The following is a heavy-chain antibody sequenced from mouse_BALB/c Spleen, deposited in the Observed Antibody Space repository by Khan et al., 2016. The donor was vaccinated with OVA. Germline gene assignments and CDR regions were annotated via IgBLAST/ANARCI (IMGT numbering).Heavy chain of an antibody. D-gene: IGHD1-1*01. Sequence: EVELVESGGDVVKPGGSLKLSCAASGFTFSTYGMSWVRQTPDKRLEWVATVSTGGHCTYYPDTVKGRFTISRDNAKDTLYLQMSSLKSEDTAMFYCARLAYFYDSGGFAYWGQGTLVTVSA. CDR2: VSTGGHCT. J-gene: IGHJ3*01. CDR3: ARLAYFYDSGGFAY. V-gene: IGHV5-6*01. CDR1: GFTFSTYG.